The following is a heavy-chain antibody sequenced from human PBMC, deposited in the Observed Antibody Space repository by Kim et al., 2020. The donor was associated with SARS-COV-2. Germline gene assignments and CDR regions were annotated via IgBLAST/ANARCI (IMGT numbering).Heavy chain of an antibody. CDR3: AREMSGSYSFGYYYYYGMDV. V-gene: IGHV3-48*02. Sequence: GGSLRLSCAASGFTFSSNSMNWVRQAPGKGLEWVSYISSSSSTIYYADSVKGRFTISRDNAKNSLYLQMHSLIDEDTAVYYCAREMSGSYSFGYYYYYGMDVWGQGTTVTVSS. CDR1: GFTFSSNS. CDR2: ISSSSSTI. D-gene: IGHD1-26*01. J-gene: IGHJ6*02.